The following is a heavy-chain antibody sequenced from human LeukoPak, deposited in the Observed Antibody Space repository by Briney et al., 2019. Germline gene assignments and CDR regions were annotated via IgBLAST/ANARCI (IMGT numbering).Heavy chain of an antibody. CDR3: ARVPPYCSSTSCYDS. CDR1: GGSISSYY. J-gene: IGHJ5*02. Sequence: SETLSLTYTVSGGSISSYYWSWIRQPPGKGLEWIGYIYYSGSTNYNPSLKSRVTISVDTSKNQFSLKLSSVTAADTAVYYCARVPPYCSSTSCYDSWGQGTLVTVSS. V-gene: IGHV4-59*01. D-gene: IGHD2-2*01. CDR2: IYYSGST.